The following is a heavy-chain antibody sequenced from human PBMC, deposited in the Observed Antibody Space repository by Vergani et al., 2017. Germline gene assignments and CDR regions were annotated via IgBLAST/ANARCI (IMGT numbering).Heavy chain of an antibody. D-gene: IGHD6-19*01. V-gene: IGHV1-24*01. CDR2: FDPEDGDT. CDR1: GYTLIELS. J-gene: IGHJ4*02. CDR3: ATGARGSGWYPFDY. Sequence: QVQLVQSGAEVKKPGASVKVSCKVSGYTLIELSMNWVRQAPGKGREWMGGFDPEDGDTIYAQKFQGRVTMTEDTSTDTAYMELSILRSEGTAVYYCATGARGSGWYPFDYWGQGTLVTGSS.